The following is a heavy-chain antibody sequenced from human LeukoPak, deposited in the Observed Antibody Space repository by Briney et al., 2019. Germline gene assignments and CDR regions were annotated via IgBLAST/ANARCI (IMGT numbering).Heavy chain of an antibody. CDR2: ISDTGNT. CDR3: AKAPVTTCRGAFCYPFDY. CDR1: GFTFSSYE. V-gene: IGHV3-23*01. D-gene: IGHD2-15*01. J-gene: IGHJ4*02. Sequence: GGSLRLSCAASGFTFSSYEMNWVRQAPGKGLEWVSAISDTGNTYHADSVKGRFTISRDSSKNTLFLQVNRLRPEDAAVYYCAKAPVTTCRGAFCYPFDYWGLGTLVTVSS.